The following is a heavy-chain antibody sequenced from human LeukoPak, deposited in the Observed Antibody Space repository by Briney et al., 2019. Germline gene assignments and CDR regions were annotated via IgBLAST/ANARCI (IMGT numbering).Heavy chain of an antibody. CDR3: AKWGDYDVLTGYYVSDY. D-gene: IGHD3-9*01. J-gene: IGHJ4*02. CDR1: GFTFSNYA. Sequence: PGASLTLSCAASGFTFSNYAMSWVRQATGKGLELVSAITGGGSGIYYADSMKSRFTISRDNSKNTLYLQINSLRAEDTAVYYCAKWGDYDVLTGYYVSDYWGQGTLVTVSS. CDR2: ITGGGSGI. V-gene: IGHV3-23*01.